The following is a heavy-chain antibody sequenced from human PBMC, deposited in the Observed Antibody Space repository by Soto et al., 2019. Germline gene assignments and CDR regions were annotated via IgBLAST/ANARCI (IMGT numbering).Heavy chain of an antibody. D-gene: IGHD6-19*01. CDR1: GYMFTGFY. J-gene: IGHJ4*02. Sequence: ASVKVSCKASGYMFTGFYLHWVRQAPGQGLEWMGWINPNNGVTTYAKNFQGRVTMTRDSSISTAYMELSSLRSDDTAVYFCAAAAIPVAGRHPDFWGQGTVVTVS. CDR3: AAAAIPVAGRHPDF. CDR2: INPNNGVT. V-gene: IGHV1-2*02.